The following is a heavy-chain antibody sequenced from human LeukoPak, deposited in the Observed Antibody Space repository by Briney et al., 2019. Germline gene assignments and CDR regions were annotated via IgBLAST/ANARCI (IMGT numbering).Heavy chain of an antibody. CDR2: ISSSSSYI. V-gene: IGHV3-21*04. Sequence: GGSLRLSCAASGFTFSSYSMNWVRQAPGKGLEWVSSISSSSSYIYYADSVKGRFTISRDNAKNSLYLQMNSLRAEDTAVYYCAKAQFPYSGYVYYWGQGTLVTVSS. J-gene: IGHJ4*02. D-gene: IGHD5-12*01. CDR3: AKAQFPYSGYVYY. CDR1: GFTFSSYS.